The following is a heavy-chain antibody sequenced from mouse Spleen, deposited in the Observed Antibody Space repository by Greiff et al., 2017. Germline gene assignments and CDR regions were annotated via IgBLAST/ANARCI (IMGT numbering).Heavy chain of an antibody. CDR3: ASYDFYYAMDY. D-gene: IGHD2-4*01. V-gene: IGHV5-9-2*01. Sequence: EVKLVESGGGLVKPGGSLKLSCAASGFTFSSYGMSWVRQTPEKRLEWVATISGGGSYTYYPDSVKGRFTISRDNAKNNLYLQMSSLRSEDTALYYCASYDFYYAMDYWGQGTSVTVSS. CDR2: ISGGGSYT. J-gene: IGHJ4*01. CDR1: GFTFSSYG.